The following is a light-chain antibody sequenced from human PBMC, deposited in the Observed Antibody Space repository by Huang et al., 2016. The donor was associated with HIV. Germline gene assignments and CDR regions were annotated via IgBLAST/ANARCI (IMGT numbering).Light chain of an antibody. V-gene: IGKV1-39*01. CDR1: QNIKTY. CDR2: AAS. CDR3: QESYSTPWT. Sequence: DIQMTQSPSSLSASVGERVTITCRTSQNIKTYLNWYQHKPGKGPDLLIYAASSLRSGVPSRFSASGSGTEFTFTISSLQSDDFATYYCQESYSTPWTFGQGTKVEIK. J-gene: IGKJ1*01.